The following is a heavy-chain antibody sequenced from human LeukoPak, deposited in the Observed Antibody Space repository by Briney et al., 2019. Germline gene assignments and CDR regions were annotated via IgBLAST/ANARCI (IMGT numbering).Heavy chain of an antibody. CDR3: AKWAKISHDNPYYYYMDV. CDR2: ISGSGGST. Sequence: GGSLRLSCAASGFTFSSYAMSWVRQAPGKGLEWVSAISGSGGSTYYADSVKGRFTISRDNSKNTLYLQMNSLRAEDTAVYYCAKWAKISHDNPYYYYMDVWGKGTTVTVSS. D-gene: IGHD3-9*01. V-gene: IGHV3-23*01. CDR1: GFTFSSYA. J-gene: IGHJ6*03.